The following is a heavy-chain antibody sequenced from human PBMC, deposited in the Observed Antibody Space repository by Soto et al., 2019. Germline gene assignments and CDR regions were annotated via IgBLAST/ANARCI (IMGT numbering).Heavy chain of an antibody. CDR2: FDPEDGET. V-gene: IGHV1-24*01. CDR3: ATVSRLVLAWFDP. D-gene: IGHD6-6*01. CDR1: GYTLTELS. J-gene: IGHJ5*02. Sequence: ASSVKVSCKVSGYTLTELSTHWVRQAPGKGLEWMGGFDPEDGETIYAQKFQGRVTMTEDTSTDTAYMELSSLRSEDTAVYYCATVSRLVLAWFDPWGQGTLVTVSS.